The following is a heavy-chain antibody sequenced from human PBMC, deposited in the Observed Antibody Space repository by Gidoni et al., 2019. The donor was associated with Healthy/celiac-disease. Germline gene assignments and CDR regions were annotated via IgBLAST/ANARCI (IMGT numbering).Heavy chain of an antibody. CDR2: IRSKANSYAT. CDR3: TRLGD. J-gene: IGHJ4*02. Sequence: EVQLVESGGGLVQPGGSLKLSCAASGFTFSGSALHWVRQASGKGLECVGSIRSKANSYATAYAASVKGRFTISRDDSKTTAYLQMNSLKTEDTAVYYCTRLGDWGQGTLVTVSS. V-gene: IGHV3-73*02. CDR1: GFTFSGSA.